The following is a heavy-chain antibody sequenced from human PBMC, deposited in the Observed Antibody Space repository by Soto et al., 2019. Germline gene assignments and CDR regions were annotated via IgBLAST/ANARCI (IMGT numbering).Heavy chain of an antibody. CDR2: IGAAGDT. D-gene: IGHD5-12*01. Sequence: GGSLRLSCAASGFTFNNYDMHWVRQATGKGLEWVAVIGAAGDTHYPGSVKGRFTISRENGKNSVYLQMNSLRAGDTAIYYCERDSGYDLTQPGMDVWGQGTTVTVSS. V-gene: IGHV3-13*01. CDR1: GFTFNNYD. CDR3: ERDSGYDLTQPGMDV. J-gene: IGHJ6*02.